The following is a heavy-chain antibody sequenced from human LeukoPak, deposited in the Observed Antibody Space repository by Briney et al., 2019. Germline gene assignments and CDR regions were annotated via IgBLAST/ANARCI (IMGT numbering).Heavy chain of an antibody. CDR3: ARDRVFGVVPYYYYYYGMDV. V-gene: IGHV1-69*04. J-gene: IGHJ6*02. D-gene: IGHD3-3*01. Sequence: SVKVSCKASGGTFSSYAISWVRQAPGQGLEWMGRIIPILGIANYAQKLQGRVTMTTDTSTSTAYMELRSLRSDDTAVYYCARDRVFGVVPYYYYYYGMDVWGQGTTVTVSS. CDR1: GGTFSSYA. CDR2: IIPILGIA.